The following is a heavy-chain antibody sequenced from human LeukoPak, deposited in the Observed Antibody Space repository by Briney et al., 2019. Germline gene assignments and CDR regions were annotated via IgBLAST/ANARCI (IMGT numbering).Heavy chain of an antibody. Sequence: GGSLRLSCAASGFTFSSYAMSWVSQAPGKGLEWVSAISGSGGSTYYADFVKGRFTISRDNSKNTLYLQMNSLRAEDTAVYYCAKDPVGIAARSYMDVWGKGTTVTVSS. D-gene: IGHD6-13*01. V-gene: IGHV3-23*01. CDR1: GFTFSSYA. CDR3: AKDPVGIAARSYMDV. J-gene: IGHJ6*03. CDR2: ISGSGGST.